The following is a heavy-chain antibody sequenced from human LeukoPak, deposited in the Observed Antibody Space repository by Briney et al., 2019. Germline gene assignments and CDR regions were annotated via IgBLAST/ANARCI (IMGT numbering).Heavy chain of an antibody. CDR3: ARAGYCSGGNCYSSYYDY. Sequence: GSLRLSCAASGFTFSSYWMHWVRQAPGKGLLWVSRSNGDGSSTAYADSVKGRFTISRDNAKNTLYLQMNSLRAEDAALYYCARAGYCSGGNCYSSYYDYWGQGTLVTVSS. CDR2: SNGDGSST. D-gene: IGHD2-15*01. V-gene: IGHV3-74*01. J-gene: IGHJ4*02. CDR1: GFTFSSYW.